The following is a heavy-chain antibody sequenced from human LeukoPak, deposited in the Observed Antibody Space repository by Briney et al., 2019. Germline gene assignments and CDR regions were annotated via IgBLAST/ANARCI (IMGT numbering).Heavy chain of an antibody. Sequence: SETLSLTCAVYGGSFSGYYWSWIRQPPGKGLEWIGEINHSGSTNYNPSLKSRVTISVDTSKNQFSLKLSSVTAADTAVYYCARDYYDSSGYLIWGQGTMVTVSS. V-gene: IGHV4-34*01. J-gene: IGHJ3*02. D-gene: IGHD3-22*01. CDR3: ARDYYDSSGYLI. CDR1: GGSFSGYY. CDR2: INHSGST.